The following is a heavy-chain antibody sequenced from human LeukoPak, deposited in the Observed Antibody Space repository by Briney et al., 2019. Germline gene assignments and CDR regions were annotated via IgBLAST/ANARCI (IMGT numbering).Heavy chain of an antibody. V-gene: IGHV1-2*02. D-gene: IGHD3-22*01. CDR2: INPNNGAT. CDR3: APSLYYYDSTDSGGAFDI. CDR1: GYTFTGYY. Sequence: ASVKVSCKATGYTFTGYYMHWVRQAPGQGLEWMGWINPNNGATNYAQKFQGRVTMTRDTSISTAYMELSSLRFDDTALYYCAPSLYYYDSTDSGGAFDIWGQGTMVTVSS. J-gene: IGHJ3*02.